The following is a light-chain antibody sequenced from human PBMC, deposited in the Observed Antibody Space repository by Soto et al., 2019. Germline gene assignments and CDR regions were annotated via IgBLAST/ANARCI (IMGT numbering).Light chain of an antibody. CDR3: CSYAGSSTFPYV. CDR2: EVS. J-gene: IGLJ1*01. Sequence: QSVLTQPASVSGSPGQSITISCTGTSSDVGSYNLVSWYQHHPGKAPKLMIYEVSKRPSGVSNRSSGSKSGNTASLTISGLQAEDEADYYCCSYAGSSTFPYVFGTGTKVTVL. V-gene: IGLV2-23*02. CDR1: SSDVGSYNL.